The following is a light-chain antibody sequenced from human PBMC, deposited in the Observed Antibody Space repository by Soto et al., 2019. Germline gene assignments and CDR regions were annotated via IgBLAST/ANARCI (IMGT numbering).Light chain of an antibody. CDR1: QSVRTY. Sequence: EVVLTHSLVTLSLSTCERATLSFRASQSVRTYLAWYQVKPGQAPRLLIYDASRRASGVPARFSGSGSGTDFTLTISSLEPEDFAVYYCQQRSNWPPPFGGGTKAAIK. CDR3: QQRSNWPPP. J-gene: IGKJ4*01. CDR2: DAS. V-gene: IGKV3-11*01.